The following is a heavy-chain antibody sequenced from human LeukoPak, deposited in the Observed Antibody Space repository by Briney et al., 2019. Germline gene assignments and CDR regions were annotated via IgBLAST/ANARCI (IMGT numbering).Heavy chain of an antibody. V-gene: IGHV4-59*01. Sequence: SETLSLTCTVSGGSMSSDYWSWLRQPPGKGLEWIGYIYYSGSTNYNPSLKSRVTISVDTSKNQFSLKLSSVTAADTAVYYCAGSISACLHLKYWGQGTLVTVSS. CDR3: AGSISACLHLKY. CDR2: IYYSGST. D-gene: IGHD6-6*01. CDR1: GGSMSSDY. J-gene: IGHJ4*02.